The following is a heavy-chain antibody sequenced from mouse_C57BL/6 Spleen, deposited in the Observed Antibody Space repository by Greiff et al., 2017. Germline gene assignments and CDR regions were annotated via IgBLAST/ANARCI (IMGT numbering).Heavy chain of an antibody. D-gene: IGHD1-1*01. CDR2: INPNYGTT. Sequence: VQLKESGPELVKPGASVKISCKASGYSFTDYNMNWVKQSNGKSLEWIGVINPNYGTTSYNQKFKGKATLTVDQSSSTAYMQLNSLTSEDSAVYYCARWERRYGSSYWYFDVWGTGTTVTVSS. V-gene: IGHV1-39*01. J-gene: IGHJ1*03. CDR1: GYSFTDYN. CDR3: ARWERRYGSSYWYFDV.